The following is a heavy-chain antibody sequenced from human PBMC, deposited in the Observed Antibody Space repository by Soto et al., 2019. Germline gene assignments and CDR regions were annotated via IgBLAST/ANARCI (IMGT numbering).Heavy chain of an antibody. J-gene: IGHJ5*02. CDR3: ARGDDYYDSSGYYYVQGFDP. CDR2: IIPIFGTA. V-gene: IGHV1-69*13. D-gene: IGHD3-22*01. Sequence: SVKVSCKASGGTFSSYAISWVRQAPGQGLEWMGGIIPIFGTANYAQKFQGRVTITADESTSTAYMELSSLRSEDTAVYYCARGDDYYDSSGYYYVQGFDPWGQGTLVTVSS. CDR1: GGTFSSYA.